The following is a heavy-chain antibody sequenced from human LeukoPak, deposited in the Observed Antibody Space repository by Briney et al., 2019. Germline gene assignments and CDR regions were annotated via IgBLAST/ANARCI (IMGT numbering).Heavy chain of an antibody. J-gene: IGHJ2*01. V-gene: IGHV3-30*18. D-gene: IGHD6-19*01. CDR1: GFTFSSYG. Sequence: GGSLRLSCAASGFTFSSYGMHWVRQAPGKGLEWVAVISYDGSNKYYADSVKGRFTISRDNSKNTLYLQMNSLRAEDTAVYYCAKGLRAVAGSAWYFDLWGRGTLVTVSS. CDR3: AKGLRAVAGSAWYFDL. CDR2: ISYDGSNK.